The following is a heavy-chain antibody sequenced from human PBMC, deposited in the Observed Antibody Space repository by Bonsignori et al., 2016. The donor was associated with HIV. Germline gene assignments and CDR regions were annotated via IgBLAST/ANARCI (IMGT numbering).Heavy chain of an antibody. CDR2: IYPGDSDT. CDR1: GYSFTSYW. D-gene: IGHD6-19*01. CDR3: ARRRGQWLVGFDY. J-gene: IGHJ4*02. Sequence: KVSCKGSGYSFTSYWIGWVRQMPGKGLEWMGIIYPGDSDTRYSPSFQGQVTISADKSISTAYLQWSSLKASDTAMYYCARRRGQWLVGFDYWGQGTLVTVSS. V-gene: IGHV5-51*01.